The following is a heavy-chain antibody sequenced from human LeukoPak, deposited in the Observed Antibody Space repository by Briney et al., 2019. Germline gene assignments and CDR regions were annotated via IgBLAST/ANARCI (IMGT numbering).Heavy chain of an antibody. D-gene: IGHD2-2*02. J-gene: IGHJ5*01. CDR1: GLSFSNYA. V-gene: IGHV3-30-3*01. Sequence: PGGSLRLSCAAPGLSFSNYAMNWVRRAPGKGLGWVAVISSDGSNKFYADSVKGRFTVTRDNSKNTLFLQMNSLRVEDTAVYYCARDNDTDYTSSPGWFDSWGQGTLVTVSS. CDR2: ISSDGSNK. CDR3: ARDNDTDYTSSPGWFDS.